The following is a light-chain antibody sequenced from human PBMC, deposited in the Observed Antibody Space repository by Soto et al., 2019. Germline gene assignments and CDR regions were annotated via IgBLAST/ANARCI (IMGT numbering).Light chain of an antibody. CDR3: QQSGSSPPS. CDR1: ESVSSGY. CDR2: GAI. J-gene: IGKJ2*01. V-gene: IGKV3-20*01. Sequence: EIVLTQSPGTLSLSPGERVTLSCRASESVSSGYVGWYQQKPGQAPRLVIFGAIGRATGIPDRFRGSGSGTDFTLTISSLEPEDSAVYYCQQSGSSPPSFGQGTKLEIK.